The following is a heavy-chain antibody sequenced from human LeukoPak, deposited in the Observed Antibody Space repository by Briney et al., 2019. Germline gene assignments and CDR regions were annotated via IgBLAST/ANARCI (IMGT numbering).Heavy chain of an antibody. J-gene: IGHJ4*02. Sequence: PGGSLRLSCMASGFNVNDNVMIWVRQAPGKGLEWVSTIYMSGGTYHADSVRGRFTVFRDNSKNMVYLQMNNLRVEDTAVYYCARRHDYWGQGTLVTVSS. V-gene: IGHV3-53*01. CDR1: GFNVNDNV. CDR3: ARRHDY. CDR2: IYMSGGT.